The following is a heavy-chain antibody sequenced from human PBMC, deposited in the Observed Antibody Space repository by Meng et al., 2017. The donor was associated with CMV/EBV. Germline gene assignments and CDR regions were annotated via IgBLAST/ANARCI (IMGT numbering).Heavy chain of an antibody. CDR1: GGSVSSGSYY. Sequence: SETLSLTCTVSGGSVSSGSYYWSWIRQPPGKGLEWIGYIYYSGSTNYNPSPKSRVTISVDTSKNQFSLKLSSVTAADTAVYYCARMVATTYYFDYWGQGTLVTVSS. J-gene: IGHJ4*02. CDR3: ARMVATTYYFDY. CDR2: IYYSGST. D-gene: IGHD5-24*01. V-gene: IGHV4-61*01.